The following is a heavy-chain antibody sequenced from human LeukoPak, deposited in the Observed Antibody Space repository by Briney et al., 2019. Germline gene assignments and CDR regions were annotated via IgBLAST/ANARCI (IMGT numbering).Heavy chain of an antibody. CDR1: GFTFDDYG. CDR2: INWSGGST. CDR3: ARDIFHGDTPGDFDY. V-gene: IGHV3-20*04. D-gene: IGHD4-17*01. Sequence: GGSLRLSCAASGFTFDDYGMSWVRQAPGKGLEWVSGINWSGGSTDYADSVKGRFTISRDNAKNSLYLPMNSLRAEHTALYYCARDIFHGDTPGDFDYWGQGTLVTVPS. J-gene: IGHJ4*02.